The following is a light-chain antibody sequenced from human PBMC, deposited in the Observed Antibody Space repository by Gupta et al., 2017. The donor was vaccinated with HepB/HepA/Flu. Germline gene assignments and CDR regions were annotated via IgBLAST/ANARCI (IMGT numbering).Light chain of an antibody. J-gene: IGKJ3*01. CDR2: WGS. Sequence: EIVRTESPLSLPVTPGEPTSNSCRSRQSLLHSNGNNYLAWYLQKPGQSPQLLIYWGSNRASGVPDRFSGSGSGTDFTLNISRVEAEDVGVYYCKQSRQTPPFTFGHGTKVEIK. V-gene: IGKV2-28*01. CDR3: KQSRQTPPFT. CDR1: QSLLHSNGNNY.